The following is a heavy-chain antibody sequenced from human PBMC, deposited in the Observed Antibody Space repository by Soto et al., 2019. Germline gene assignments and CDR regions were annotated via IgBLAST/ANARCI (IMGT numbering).Heavy chain of an antibody. CDR2: ISSSSSYI. D-gene: IGHD1-26*01. Sequence: EVQLVESGGGLVKPGGSLRLSCAASGFTFSSYSMNWDRQAPGKGLEWVSSISSSSSYIYYADSVKGRFTISRDNAKNSLYLQMNSLRAEDTTVYYCAADLLTSGGGLDVWGQGTTVTVSS. CDR3: AADLLTSGGGLDV. J-gene: IGHJ6*02. CDR1: GFTFSSYS. V-gene: IGHV3-21*01.